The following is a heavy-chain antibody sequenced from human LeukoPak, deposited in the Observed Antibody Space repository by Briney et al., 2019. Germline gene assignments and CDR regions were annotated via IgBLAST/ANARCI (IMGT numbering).Heavy chain of an antibody. Sequence: PGGSLRLSCAASGLIVNSNHMSWVRQAPGKGLEWVSVIYSGGNTYYSDSVKGRFTISRDNAKNSLYLQMNSLRAEDTAVYYCAREILGQLPHYFDSWGQGTLVTVSS. J-gene: IGHJ4*02. D-gene: IGHD2-2*01. CDR1: GLIVNSNH. CDR2: IYSGGNT. V-gene: IGHV3-66*01. CDR3: AREILGQLPHYFDS.